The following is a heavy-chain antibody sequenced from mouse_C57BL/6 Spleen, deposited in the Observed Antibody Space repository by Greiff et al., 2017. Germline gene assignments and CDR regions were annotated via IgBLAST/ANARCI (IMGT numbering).Heavy chain of an antibody. CDR3: ARRADNDDEGTWFAY. D-gene: IGHD2-4*01. Sequence: VKLMESGPELVKPGASVKLSCKASGYTFTSYDINWVKQRPGQGLEWIGWIYPRDGSTKYNEKFKGKATLTVATSSSTAYMELHSLTSEDSAVYFWARRADNDDEGTWFAYWGQGTLVTVSA. V-gene: IGHV1-85*01. CDR2: IYPRDGST. CDR1: GYTFTSYD. J-gene: IGHJ3*01.